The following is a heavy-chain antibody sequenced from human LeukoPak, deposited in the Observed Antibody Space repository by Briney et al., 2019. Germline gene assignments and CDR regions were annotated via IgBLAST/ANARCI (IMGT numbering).Heavy chain of an antibody. V-gene: IGHV1-58*02. J-gene: IGHJ4*02. D-gene: IGHD6-25*01. Sequence: SVKVSCKASGFTFSNFAMQWVRQARGQRPEWIGWIVVDSGNTNYAEKFQERVTITRDMSTATAYMEVSSLRSEDTAVYYCATEHRDRYDYWGLGTPVTVSS. CDR2: IVVDSGNT. CDR1: GFTFSNFA. CDR3: ATEHRDRYDY.